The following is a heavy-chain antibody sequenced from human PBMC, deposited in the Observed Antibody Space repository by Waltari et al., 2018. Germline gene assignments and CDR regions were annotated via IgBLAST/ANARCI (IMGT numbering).Heavy chain of an antibody. J-gene: IGHJ4*01. CDR2: FSYNGNT. D-gene: IGHD2-21*01. CDR1: GGSITTITYF. Sequence: QLQMQESGPGLVRPSETLSLTCAVSGGSITTITYFWGRIRQPPGKGLEWIASFSYNGNTYYNPSLKSRVTISGDTSKNQFSLLLSSVTAADTAVYYCARGLGAIYWGHGTLVTVSS. V-gene: IGHV4-39*07. CDR3: ARGLGAIY.